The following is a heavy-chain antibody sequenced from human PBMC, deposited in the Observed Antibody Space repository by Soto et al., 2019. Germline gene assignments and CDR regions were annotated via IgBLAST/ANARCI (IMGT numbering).Heavy chain of an antibody. D-gene: IGHD2-21*02. Sequence: GGSLRLSCAASGFTFSDYYMSWIRQAPGKGLEWVAYIKPDGSATYYVDSVKGRFTISRDNAKNSLYLQMNSLRVEDTSVYYCARAGYCGPGCYYYFDYWGQGTLVTVSS. CDR3: ARAGYCGPGCYYYFDY. J-gene: IGHJ4*02. CDR2: IKPDGSAT. CDR1: GFTFSDYY. V-gene: IGHV3-7*01.